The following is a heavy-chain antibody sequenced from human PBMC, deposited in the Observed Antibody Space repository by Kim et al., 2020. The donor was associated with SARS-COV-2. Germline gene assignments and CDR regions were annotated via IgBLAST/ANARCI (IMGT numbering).Heavy chain of an antibody. CDR1: GYTFTSYA. J-gene: IGHJ5*02. D-gene: IGHD3-9*01. Sequence: ASVKVSCKASGYTFTSYAMHWVRQAPGQRLEWMGWINAGNGNTKYSQKFQGRVTITRDTSASTAYMELSSLRSEDTAVYYCARGPVLRYFDVGLGSWFDPWGQGTLVTVSS. V-gene: IGHV1-3*01. CDR3: ARGPVLRYFDVGLGSWFDP. CDR2: INAGNGNT.